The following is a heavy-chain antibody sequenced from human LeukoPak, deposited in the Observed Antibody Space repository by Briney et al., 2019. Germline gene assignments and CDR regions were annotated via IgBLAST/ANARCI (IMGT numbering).Heavy chain of an antibody. D-gene: IGHD2-2*01. V-gene: IGHV4-61*05. J-gene: IGHJ5*02. CDR2: IYTSGST. CDR3: ARGCSSTSCSNNWFDP. Sequence: SETLSLTCTVSGGSISSSSYYWGWIRQPPGKGLEWIGRIYTSGSTNYNPSLKSRVTMSVDTSKNQFSLKLSSVTAADTAVYYCARGCSSTSCSNNWFDPWGQGTLVTVSS. CDR1: GGSISSSSYY.